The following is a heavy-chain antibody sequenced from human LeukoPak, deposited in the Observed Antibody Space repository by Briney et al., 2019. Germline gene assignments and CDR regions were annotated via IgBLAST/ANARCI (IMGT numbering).Heavy chain of an antibody. J-gene: IGHJ1*01. CDR3: ASRYCSGGSCYPIGLFQH. D-gene: IGHD2-15*01. Sequence: PSETQSLKRTVSDGSIRRRSYYWGSSRQPPGKGQEWIGSIYYSRSTYYNPSLKSRVTISVDTSKNQFSLKLSSVTAADTAVYYCASRYCSGGSCYPIGLFQHWGQGTLVTVSS. CDR2: IYYSRST. CDR1: DGSIRRRSYY. V-gene: IGHV4-39*01.